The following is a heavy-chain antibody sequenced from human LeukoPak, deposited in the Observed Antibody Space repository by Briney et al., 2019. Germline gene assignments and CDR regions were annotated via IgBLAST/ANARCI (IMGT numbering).Heavy chain of an antibody. D-gene: IGHD4-17*01. V-gene: IGHV3-33*01. Sequence: GRSLRLSCAASGFTFSSYGMHWVRQAPGKGLEWVAVIWYDGSNKYYADSVKGRFTISRDNSKNTLYLQMNSLRAEDTAVYYCARESYGDYSWYFDYWGQGTLVTVSS. CDR2: IWYDGSNK. J-gene: IGHJ4*02. CDR1: GFTFSSYG. CDR3: ARESYGDYSWYFDY.